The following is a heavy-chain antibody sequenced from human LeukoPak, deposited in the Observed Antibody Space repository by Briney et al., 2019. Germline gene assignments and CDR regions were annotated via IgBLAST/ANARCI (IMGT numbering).Heavy chain of an antibody. Sequence: ASVKVSCKASGYTFTSYGISWVRQAPGQGLEWMGWISAYNGNTNCAQKLQGRVTMTTDTSTSTAYMELRSLRSDDTAVYYCAREAPSSDLVGGVPDYWGQGTLVTVSS. V-gene: IGHV1-18*01. D-gene: IGHD3-16*01. CDR1: GYTFTSYG. CDR3: AREAPSSDLVGGVPDY. J-gene: IGHJ4*02. CDR2: ISAYNGNT.